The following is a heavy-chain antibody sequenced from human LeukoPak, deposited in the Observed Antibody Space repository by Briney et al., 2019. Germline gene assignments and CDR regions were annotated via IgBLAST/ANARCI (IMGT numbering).Heavy chain of an antibody. D-gene: IGHD3-9*01. CDR2: IIPIFGTA. J-gene: IGHJ4*02. V-gene: IGHV1-69*13. Sequence: SVKVSFKASGGTFSSYAISWVRQAPGQGLEWMGGIIPIFGTANYAQKFQGRVTITADESTSTAYMELSSLRSEDTAVYYCARGPVPLRYFDWLSSGFDYWGQGTLVTVSS. CDR1: GGTFSSYA. CDR3: ARGPVPLRYFDWLSSGFDY.